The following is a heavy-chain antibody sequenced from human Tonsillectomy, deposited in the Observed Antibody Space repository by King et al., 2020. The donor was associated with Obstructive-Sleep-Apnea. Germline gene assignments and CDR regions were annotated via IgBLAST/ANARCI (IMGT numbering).Heavy chain of an antibody. Sequence: LQLQESGPGLVKPSETLSLTCTVSGGSISSSSYYWGWIRQPPGKGLEWIGNIYYSGSTYYNPSLKSRVTISRDTSKNQFSLKLSSVTAADTAVYYCARDRDIVVVVATDDAFDIWGQGTMVTVSS. D-gene: IGHD2-15*01. CDR2: IYYSGST. CDR3: ARDRDIVVVVATDDAFDI. V-gene: IGHV4-39*07. J-gene: IGHJ3*02. CDR1: GGSISSSSYY.